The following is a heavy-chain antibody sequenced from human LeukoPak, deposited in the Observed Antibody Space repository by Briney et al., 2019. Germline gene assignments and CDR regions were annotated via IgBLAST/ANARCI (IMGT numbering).Heavy chain of an antibody. CDR3: ARDRVRFLEWLSGMDV. D-gene: IGHD3-3*01. Sequence: SETLSPTCTVSGGSISSSSYYWGWIRQPPGKGLEWIGSIYYSGSTYYNPSLKSRVTISVDTSKNQFSLKLSSVTAADTAVYYCARDRVRFLEWLSGMDVWGKGTTVTVSS. V-gene: IGHV4-39*07. CDR2: IYYSGST. CDR1: GGSISSSSYY. J-gene: IGHJ6*04.